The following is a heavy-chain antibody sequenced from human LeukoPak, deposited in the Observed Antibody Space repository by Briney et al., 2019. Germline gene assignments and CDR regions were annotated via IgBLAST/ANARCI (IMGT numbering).Heavy chain of an antibody. Sequence: PGGSLRLSCAASGFTFSSYEMNWVRQAPGKGLEWVSYISSSGSTIYYADSVKGRFTISKDNSKNSLYLQMNSLRTEDTALYYCAKDNRAGSSYSSGTPLFDYWGQGTLVTVSS. CDR2: ISSSGSTI. V-gene: IGHV3-48*03. CDR1: GFTFSSYE. D-gene: IGHD6-19*01. J-gene: IGHJ4*02. CDR3: AKDNRAGSSYSSGTPLFDY.